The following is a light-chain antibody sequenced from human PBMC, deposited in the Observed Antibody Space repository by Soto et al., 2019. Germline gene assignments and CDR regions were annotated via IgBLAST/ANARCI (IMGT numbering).Light chain of an antibody. V-gene: IGLV2-23*02. CDR1: SSDVGSHNL. CDR3: ISEAESSGPFD. Sequence: SVLTQPASVFGSPGQSITISCTGTSSDVGSHNLVSWYQQLPGKAPKLMIYEITKRPSGVSNRFSGSKSGSTASLTISGLQPEDEANYSCISEAESSGPFDFGTGAKVTVL. CDR2: EIT. J-gene: IGLJ1*01.